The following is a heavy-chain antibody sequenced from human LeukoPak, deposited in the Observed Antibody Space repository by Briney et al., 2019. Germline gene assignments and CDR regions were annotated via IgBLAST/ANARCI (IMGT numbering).Heavy chain of an antibody. V-gene: IGHV4-38-2*01. J-gene: IGHJ4*02. CDR1: DYSNSSGYY. CDR2: IYLSGSD. Sequence: SETLSLTCAVSDYSNSSGYYWGWIRQPPGKGLEWIGSIYLSGSDYYNPSLKSRVTISVDTSKNQFSLKLSSVTAADTAVYYCARVWGYSYGYFDYWGQGSLVTVSS. D-gene: IGHD5-12*01. CDR3: ARVWGYSYGYFDY.